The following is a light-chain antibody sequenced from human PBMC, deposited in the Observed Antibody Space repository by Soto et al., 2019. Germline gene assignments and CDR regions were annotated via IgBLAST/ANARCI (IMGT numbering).Light chain of an antibody. J-gene: IGKJ1*01. CDR2: GAS. CDR1: QSVTSNY. V-gene: IGKV3-20*01. CDR3: HQYGSSPGT. Sequence: EIVLTQSPGTLSLSPGERATLSCWASQSVTSNYLAWYQQKPGQAPRLLIFGASIRATGLPDRFSGSGSGTDFTLTISRLEPEDFAVYYCHQYGSSPGTFGQGTQVDIK.